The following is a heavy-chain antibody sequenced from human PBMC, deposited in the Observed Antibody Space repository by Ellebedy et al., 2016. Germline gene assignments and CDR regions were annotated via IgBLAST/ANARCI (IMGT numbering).Heavy chain of an antibody. CDR2: ISGDGDTT. V-gene: IGHV3-23*01. D-gene: IGHD4-17*01. Sequence: GGSLRLSXAASEFTFSSYSMNWVRQAPGGGLEWISTISGDGDTTFSADSVKGRFTISRDNSRNTLYLQMDSLTAADTAVYYCYYGHYSGFWGQGTLVTVSS. J-gene: IGHJ4*02. CDR1: EFTFSSYS. CDR3: YYGHYSGF.